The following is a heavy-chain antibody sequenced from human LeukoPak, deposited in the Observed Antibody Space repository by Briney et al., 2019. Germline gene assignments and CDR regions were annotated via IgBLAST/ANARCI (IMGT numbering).Heavy chain of an antibody. V-gene: IGHV1-69-2*01. CDR1: GYTFTDYY. CDR2: VDPEDGET. D-gene: IGHD3-10*01. Sequence: VASVKISCKVSGYTFTDYYMHWVQQAPGKGLEWMGLVDPEDGETIYAEKFQGRVTITADTSTDTAYMELSSLRSEDTAVNYCATFSGRYSGYWGQGTLVTVSS. CDR3: ATFSGRYSGY. J-gene: IGHJ4*02.